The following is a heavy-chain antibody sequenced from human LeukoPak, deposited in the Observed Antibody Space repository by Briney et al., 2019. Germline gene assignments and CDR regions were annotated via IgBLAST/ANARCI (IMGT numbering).Heavy chain of an antibody. V-gene: IGHV1-18*01. J-gene: IGHJ6*02. CDR2: ISAYNGNT. CDR3: AREWGYYESGGQKDYFSYGMDV. D-gene: IGHD3-22*01. Sequence: GASVKVSCKASGYSFSGHGITWVRQAPGQGLEWMGWISAYNGNTKYAQNLQGRVTMTTDISTSTAYIELRSLRSDDTAVYYCAREWGYYESGGQKDYFSYGMDVWGQGTTVTVSS. CDR1: GYSFSGHG.